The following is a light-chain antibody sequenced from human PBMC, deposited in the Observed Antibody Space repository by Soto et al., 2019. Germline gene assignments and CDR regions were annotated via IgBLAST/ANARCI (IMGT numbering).Light chain of an antibody. J-gene: IGKJ1*01. CDR2: GAS. Sequence: EIVITQSPATLSVSPGERATLSCRASQSVSSNLAWYQQKPGQAPRLLIYGASTRATGIPARFSGSGSETEFTLTISSLQSEDFAVYYCQQYNNWPRTFGQGTKVEIK. V-gene: IGKV3-15*01. CDR1: QSVSSN. CDR3: QQYNNWPRT.